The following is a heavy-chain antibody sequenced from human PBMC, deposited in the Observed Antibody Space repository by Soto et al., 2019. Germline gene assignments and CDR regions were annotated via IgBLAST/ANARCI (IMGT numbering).Heavy chain of an antibody. CDR3: ASYSRGWYGARSRTTYFDY. Sequence: QVQLVQSGAEVKKPGSSVKVSCKASGGTFSSYAISWVRQAPGQGLEWMGGIIPIFGTANYAQKFQGRVTITADESTSTAYMELSSLRSEDKAVYYCASYSRGWYGARSRTTYFDYWGQGTLVTVSS. V-gene: IGHV1-69*01. CDR1: GGTFSSYA. CDR2: IIPIFGTA. J-gene: IGHJ4*02. D-gene: IGHD6-19*01.